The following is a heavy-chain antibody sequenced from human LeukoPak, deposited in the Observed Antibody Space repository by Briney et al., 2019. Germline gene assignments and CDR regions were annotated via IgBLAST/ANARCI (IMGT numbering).Heavy chain of an antibody. Sequence: PGGSLRLSCVASGFTFSDYWMTWVRQAPGKGLECVANIKQDGSEKFYVDSVKGRSTISRDNAKNSLYLQMNSLRAEDTAVYYCARDGRFSYGAFDIWGQGTMVTVSS. CDR2: IKQDGSEK. CDR1: GFTFSDYW. D-gene: IGHD3-3*01. J-gene: IGHJ3*02. CDR3: ARDGRFSYGAFDI. V-gene: IGHV3-7*01.